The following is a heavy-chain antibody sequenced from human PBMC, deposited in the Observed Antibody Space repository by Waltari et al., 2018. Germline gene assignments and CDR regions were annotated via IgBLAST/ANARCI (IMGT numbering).Heavy chain of an antibody. CDR2: IKRDGRET. D-gene: IGHD3-16*01. Sequence: EVQLVESGGGLVQPGGSLQLSCAAFGFTFNDYWMTWVRQIPGKVLEWVATIKRDGRETYYVDSVKGRFTIFRDDAKSSRFLQMNSLRDEDTAVYYCARGGFAYGHWGQGVLVTVSS. CDR3: ARGGFAYGH. V-gene: IGHV3-7*01. CDR1: GFTFNDYW. J-gene: IGHJ4*02.